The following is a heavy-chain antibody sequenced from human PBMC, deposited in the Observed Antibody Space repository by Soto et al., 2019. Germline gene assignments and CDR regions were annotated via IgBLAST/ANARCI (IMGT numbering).Heavy chain of an antibody. Sequence: QVQLVESGGGLVKPGGSLRLSCVASGFTFSDHYMTWIRQAPGKGLEWLSYISTSSSYTNYADSVKGRFTISRDNAMNALYLKMNSLRAEDTAVYYCARLRLTGYFDYWGQGTLGSVSS. V-gene: IGHV3-11*05. J-gene: IGHJ4*02. CDR1: GFTFSDHY. CDR3: ARLRLTGYFDY. D-gene: IGHD6-25*01. CDR2: ISTSSSYT.